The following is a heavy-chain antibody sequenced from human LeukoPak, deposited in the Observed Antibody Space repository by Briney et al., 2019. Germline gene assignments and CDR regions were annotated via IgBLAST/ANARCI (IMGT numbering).Heavy chain of an antibody. V-gene: IGHV3-23*01. CDR3: AKDREMATISENFYY. CDR1: GFTFSSYA. Sequence: PGGSLRLSCAASGFTFSSYAMSWVRQAPGKGLEWVSALSGGGADTYYADSVKGRFTISRDNSKNTLYLQMNSLRADDTAVYYCAKDREMATISENFYYWGQGTLVTVSS. D-gene: IGHD5-24*01. J-gene: IGHJ4*02. CDR2: LSGGGADT.